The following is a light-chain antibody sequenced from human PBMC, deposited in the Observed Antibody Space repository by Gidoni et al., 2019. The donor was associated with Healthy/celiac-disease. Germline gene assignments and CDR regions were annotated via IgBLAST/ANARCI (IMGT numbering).Light chain of an antibody. V-gene: IGKV3-11*01. CDR3: QQRSNWTPWM. Sequence: EIVLPQSPATLSLSPGERATLSCRASQSVSSYLAWYQQKPGQAPRLLISDASNRATGIPARFSGSGSGTDFTLTISSREPEDVAVYYCQQRSNWTPWMFGQGTKVEIK. CDR2: DAS. J-gene: IGKJ1*01. CDR1: QSVSSY.